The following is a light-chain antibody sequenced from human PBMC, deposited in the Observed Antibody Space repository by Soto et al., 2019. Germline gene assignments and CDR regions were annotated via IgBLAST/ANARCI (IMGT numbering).Light chain of an antibody. Sequence: DIQMTQSPSSLSASVGDRVTSTCQASQNINNYLNWYQQKPGRAPKLLIYDASNLEAGVPSRFRGSGSGTDFTFTISRLQPEDIATYYCQPYDNLPITFGQGTQLEIK. CDR3: QPYDNLPIT. V-gene: IGKV1-33*01. CDR2: DAS. J-gene: IGKJ5*01. CDR1: QNINNY.